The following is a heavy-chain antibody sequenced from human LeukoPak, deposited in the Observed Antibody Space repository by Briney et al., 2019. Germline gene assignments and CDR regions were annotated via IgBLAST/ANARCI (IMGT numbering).Heavy chain of an antibody. CDR1: GFSFSSFW. CDR3: AREVVATASAFDC. D-gene: IGHD2-21*01. CDR2: IKDDGSVK. V-gene: IGHV3-7*03. J-gene: IGHJ4*02. Sequence: GGSLRLSCTASGFSFSSFWMSWVRQAPGKGLEWVANIKDDGSVKNHVDSLKGRFSISRDNARNSLYLQISSQRAEDTAVYYCAREVVATASAFDCWGQGTPVTVSS.